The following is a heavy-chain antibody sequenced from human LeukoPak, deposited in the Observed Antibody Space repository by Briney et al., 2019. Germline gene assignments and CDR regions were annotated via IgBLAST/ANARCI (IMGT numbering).Heavy chain of an antibody. D-gene: IGHD5-24*01. CDR3: ARGPLRWLQLN. J-gene: IGHJ4*02. V-gene: IGHV4-34*01. CDR2: INHSGST. Sequence: SETLSLTCAVYGGSFSGYYWSWIRQPPGKGLEWIGEINHSGSTNYNPSLKSRVTISVDTSKNQFSLKLSSVTAADTAVYYCARGPLRWLQLNWGQGTLVTVSS. CDR1: GGSFSGYY.